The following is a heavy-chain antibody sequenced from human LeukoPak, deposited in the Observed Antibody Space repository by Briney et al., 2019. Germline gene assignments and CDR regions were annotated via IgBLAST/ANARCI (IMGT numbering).Heavy chain of an antibody. CDR2: IYYSGST. CDR3: TSFGVVIGTYYFDY. J-gene: IGHJ4*02. D-gene: IGHD3-3*01. CDR1: GGSISSSSYY. Sequence: SETLSLTCTVSGGSISSSSYYWGWIRQPPGKGLEWIGSIYYSGSTYYNPSLKSRVTISVDTSKNQFSLKLSSVTAADTAVYYCTSFGVVIGTYYFDYWGQGTLVTVSS. V-gene: IGHV4-39*01.